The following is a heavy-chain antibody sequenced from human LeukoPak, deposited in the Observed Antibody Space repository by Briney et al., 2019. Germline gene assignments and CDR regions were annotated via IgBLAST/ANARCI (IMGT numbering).Heavy chain of an antibody. CDR1: EFTFSSYA. Sequence: GGSLRLSCAASEFTFSSYAMHWVRQAPGKGLEGVAVISYDGSNKYYADSVKGRFTISRDNSKNTLYLQMNSLRAEDTAVYYCARDRGYDFWSGLDYYFDYWGQGTLVTVSS. J-gene: IGHJ4*02. CDR3: ARDRGYDFWSGLDYYFDY. CDR2: ISYDGSNK. V-gene: IGHV3-30-3*01. D-gene: IGHD3-3*01.